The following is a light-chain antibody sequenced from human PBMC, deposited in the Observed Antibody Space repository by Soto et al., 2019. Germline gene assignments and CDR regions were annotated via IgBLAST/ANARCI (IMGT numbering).Light chain of an antibody. J-gene: IGLJ2*01. CDR2: EGS. V-gene: IGLV2-23*01. CDR3: CSYAGSSTSVV. Sequence: QYALTQPASESGSPGQSITISCTGTSSDVGSYNLVSWYQQHPGKAPKLMIYEGSKRPSGVSNRFSGSKSGNTASLTISGLQAEDEADYYCCSYAGSSTSVVFGGGTKLTVL. CDR1: SSDVGSYNL.